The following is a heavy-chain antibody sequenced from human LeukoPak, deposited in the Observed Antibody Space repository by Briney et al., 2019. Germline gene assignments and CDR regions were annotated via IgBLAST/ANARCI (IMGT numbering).Heavy chain of an antibody. V-gene: IGHV3-9*01. CDR2: INWNSANI. J-gene: IGHJ4*02. D-gene: IGHD6-13*01. Sequence: GGSLRLSCAASGFTFDDYAMHWVRQAPGKGLEWVSRINWNSANIVYADSVKGRFTISRDNAKNSLYLQMNSLRAEDTAVYYCARDPSSSWHGGDYWGQGTLVTVSS. CDR1: GFTFDDYA. CDR3: ARDPSSSWHGGDY.